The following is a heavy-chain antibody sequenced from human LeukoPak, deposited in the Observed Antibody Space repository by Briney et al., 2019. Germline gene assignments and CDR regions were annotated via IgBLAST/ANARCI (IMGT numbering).Heavy chain of an antibody. Sequence: SETLSLTCAVYGGSFSGYYWSWIRQPPGKGLEWIGEINHSGSTNYNPSLKSRVTISVDTSKNQFSLKLSSVTAADTAVYYCARVGAWGLNYWGQGTLVTVSS. J-gene: IGHJ4*02. CDR3: ARVGAWGLNY. CDR1: GGSFSGYY. CDR2: INHSGST. D-gene: IGHD3-16*01. V-gene: IGHV4-34*01.